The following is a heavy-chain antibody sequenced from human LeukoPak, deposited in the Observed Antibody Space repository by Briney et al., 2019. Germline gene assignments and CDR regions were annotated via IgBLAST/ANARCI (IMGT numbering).Heavy chain of an antibody. CDR3: ARVPYYSSSCDY. V-gene: IGHV3-7*01. CDR1: RFTFSTRW. J-gene: IGHJ4*02. Sequence: GGSLRLSCAASRFTFSTRWMNWVRQAPGKGLEWVAIIKEDGSEELYVDSVKGRFTISRDNAKNSLYLQMNNLRAEDTAVYYCARVPYYSSSCDYWGQGTLVTVSS. CDR2: IKEDGSEE. D-gene: IGHD6-13*01.